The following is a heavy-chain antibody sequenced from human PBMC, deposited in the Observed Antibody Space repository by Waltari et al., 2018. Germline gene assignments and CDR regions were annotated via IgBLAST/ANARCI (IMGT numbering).Heavy chain of an antibody. Sequence: EVQLVESGGGLVQPGGSLRLSCSASGFTLRSDAMHWVRQAPGKGLEYLSAISSNGDNTYYADSVKGRFTISRVNSKNTLYLQMSSLRAEDTAVYYCVKGSGWFNYWGQGTLVTVSS. CDR2: ISSNGDNT. CDR1: GFTLRSDA. CDR3: VKGSGWFNY. J-gene: IGHJ4*02. V-gene: IGHV3-64D*06. D-gene: IGHD6-19*01.